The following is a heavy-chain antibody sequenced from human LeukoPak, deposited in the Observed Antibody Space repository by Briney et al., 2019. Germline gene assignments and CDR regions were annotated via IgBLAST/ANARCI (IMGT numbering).Heavy chain of an antibody. CDR2: ISSSSSYI. Sequence: GGSLRLSCAASGFTFSSYSMNWVRQAPGKGLEWVSSISSSSSYIDYADSVKGRFTISRDNAKNSLYLQMNSVRAEDTAVYYCARAPGYGAAYYFDYWGQGTLVTVSS. J-gene: IGHJ4*02. CDR1: GFTFSSYS. V-gene: IGHV3-21*01. D-gene: IGHD1-1*01. CDR3: ARAPGYGAAYYFDY.